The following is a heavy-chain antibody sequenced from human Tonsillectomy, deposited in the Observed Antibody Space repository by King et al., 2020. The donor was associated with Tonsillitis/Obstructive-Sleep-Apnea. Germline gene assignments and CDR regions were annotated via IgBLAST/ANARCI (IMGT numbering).Heavy chain of an antibody. CDR1: GYTFTGYY. J-gene: IGHJ3*02. CDR2: NNPNSGGT. CDR3: ARAMPVYCSSTSCSYGGAFDI. V-gene: IGHV1-2*06. D-gene: IGHD2-2*01. Sequence: QLVQSGAEVKKPGASVKVSCKASGYTFTGYYMHWVRQAPGQGLVWMGRNNPNSGGTNYAQTFQGRVTMTRETSISTGYMELSRLRSDDTAVYYCARAMPVYCSSTSCSYGGAFDIWGQGTMVTVSS.